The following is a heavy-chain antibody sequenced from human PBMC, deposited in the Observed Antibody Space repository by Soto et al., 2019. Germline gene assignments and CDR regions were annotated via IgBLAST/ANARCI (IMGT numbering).Heavy chain of an antibody. CDR3: ARTVTPSPYYYYGMDV. CDR1: GFTFSSYA. Sequence: GESLKISCAASGFTFSSYAMHWVRQAPGKGLEWVAVISYDGSNKYYADSVKGRFTISRDNSKNTLYLQMNSLRAEDTAVYYCARTVTPSPYYYYGMDVWGQGTTVTVSS. V-gene: IGHV3-30-3*01. J-gene: IGHJ6*02. CDR2: ISYDGSNK. D-gene: IGHD4-4*01.